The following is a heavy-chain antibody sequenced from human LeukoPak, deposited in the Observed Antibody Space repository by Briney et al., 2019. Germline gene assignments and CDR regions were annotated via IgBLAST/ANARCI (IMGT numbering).Heavy chain of an antibody. CDR2: ISSSGSTI. Sequence: PGGSLRLSCAASGFTFSSYEMNWVRQAPGKGLEWVSYISSSGSTIYYADSVKGRFTISRDNAKNSLYLQMNSLRAEDTAVYYCARGRGANAFDIWGRGTMVTVSS. J-gene: IGHJ3*02. CDR3: ARGRGANAFDI. CDR1: GFTFSSYE. D-gene: IGHD3-10*01. V-gene: IGHV3-48*03.